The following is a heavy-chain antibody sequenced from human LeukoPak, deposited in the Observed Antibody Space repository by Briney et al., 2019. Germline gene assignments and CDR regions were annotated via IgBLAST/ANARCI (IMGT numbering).Heavy chain of an antibody. CDR2: IYHSGST. D-gene: IGHD2-15*01. CDR3: ARAMEVAATHFDY. Sequence: SETLSLTCAVSGVSISSGGYSWSWIRQPPGKGLEWIGYIYHSGSTYYNPSLKSRVTISVDRFKNQFSLKLSSVTAADTAVYYCARAMEVAATHFDYWGQGTLVTVSS. V-gene: IGHV4-30-2*01. J-gene: IGHJ4*02. CDR1: GVSISSGGYS.